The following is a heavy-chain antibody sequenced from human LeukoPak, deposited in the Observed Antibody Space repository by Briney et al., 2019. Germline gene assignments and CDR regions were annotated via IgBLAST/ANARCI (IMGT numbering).Heavy chain of an antibody. V-gene: IGHV3-15*01. CDR1: GFTFSNAW. J-gene: IGHJ4*02. CDR3: TTAPVLRYFDWLLYFDY. CDR2: IKSKTDGGTT. D-gene: IGHD3-9*01. Sequence: GGSLRLFCAASGFTFSNAWMSWVRQAPGKGLEWVGRIKSKTDGGTTDYAAPVKGRFTISRDDSKNTLYLQMNSLKTEDTAVYYCTTAPVLRYFDWLLYFDYWGQGTLVTVSS.